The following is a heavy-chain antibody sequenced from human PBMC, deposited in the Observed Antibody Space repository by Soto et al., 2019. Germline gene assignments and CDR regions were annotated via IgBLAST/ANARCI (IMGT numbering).Heavy chain of an antibody. D-gene: IGHD3-3*01. CDR1: GYTFTSYY. CDR2: INPSGGST. Sequence: GVSVKVSCKASGYTFTSYYMHWVRQAPGQGLEWMGIINPSGGSTSYAQKFQGRVTMTRDTSTSTVYMELSSLRSEDTAVYYCARESGLLEWLSPYYYYYGMDVWGQGTTVTVSS. V-gene: IGHV1-46*01. CDR3: ARESGLLEWLSPYYYYYGMDV. J-gene: IGHJ6*02.